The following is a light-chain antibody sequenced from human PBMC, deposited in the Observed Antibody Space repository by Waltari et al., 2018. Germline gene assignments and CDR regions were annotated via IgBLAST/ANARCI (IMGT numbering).Light chain of an antibody. Sequence: QMSQSPSSLSAAVGNRVTITCPACQVISNYFTWYQQQPWSAPTLLSYGASKLETGGPSRFSGSGSGTDFTFTISSLQPEDIATYYWQQYDNLPRTFGQGTKVEIK. J-gene: IGKJ1*01. CDR1: QVISNY. CDR2: GAS. CDR3: QQYDNLPRT. V-gene: IGKV1-33*01.